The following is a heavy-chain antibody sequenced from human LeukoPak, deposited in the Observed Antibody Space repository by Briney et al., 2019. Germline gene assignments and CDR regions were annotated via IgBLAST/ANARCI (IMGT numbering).Heavy chain of an antibody. D-gene: IGHD3-10*01. CDR2: IYTSGST. CDR3: AGYYYGSGSYYMGNWFDP. CDR1: GGSISSYY. J-gene: IGHJ5*02. V-gene: IGHV4-4*07. Sequence: PSETLSLTCTVSGGSISSYYWSWIRQPAGKGLESIGRIYTSGSTNYNPSLKSRVTMSVDTSKNQFSLKLSSVTAADTAVYYCAGYYYGSGSYYMGNWFDPWGQGTLVTVSS.